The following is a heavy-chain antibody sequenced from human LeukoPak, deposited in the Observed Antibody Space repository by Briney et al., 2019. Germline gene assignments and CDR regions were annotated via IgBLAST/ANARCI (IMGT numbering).Heavy chain of an antibody. CDR3: ARYDVWGSYRAFDY. J-gene: IGHJ4*02. V-gene: IGHV4-39*01. D-gene: IGHD3-16*02. CDR2: IYYSGST. CDR1: GDSISTSSYY. Sequence: SETLSLTCSVSGDSISTSSYYWGWIRQPPGKGLEWIGTIYYSGSTYYNPSLTSRVTISVDTSKNQFSLKLSSVTAADTAVYYCARYDVWGSYRAFDYWGQGTLVTVSS.